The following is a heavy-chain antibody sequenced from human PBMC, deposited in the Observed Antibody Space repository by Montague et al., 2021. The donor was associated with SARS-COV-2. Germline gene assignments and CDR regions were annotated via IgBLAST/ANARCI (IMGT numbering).Heavy chain of an antibody. CDR2: IYYSGTT. V-gene: IGHV4-59*01. CDR3: ARVVRYYDFWSGYTEYYYYGMDV. J-gene: IGHJ6*02. Sequence: SETLSLTCTLSGGSISSYFWSWIRQPPGKGLEWIGSIYYSGTTNYSPSLKSRVTISVDTSKNQFSLKLSSVTAAATAVYYCARVVRYYDFWSGYTEYYYYGMDVWGQGTTVTVSS. D-gene: IGHD3-3*01. CDR1: GGSISSYF.